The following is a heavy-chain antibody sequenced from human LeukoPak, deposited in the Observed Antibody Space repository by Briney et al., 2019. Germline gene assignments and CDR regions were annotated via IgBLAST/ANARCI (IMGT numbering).Heavy chain of an antibody. CDR3: ARVGGLDVVVPAALDY. V-gene: IGHV1-18*01. CDR1: GYTFTSYG. J-gene: IGHJ4*02. D-gene: IGHD2-2*01. Sequence: ASVKVSCKASGYTFTSYGISWVRQAPGQGLEWMGWISAYNGNTNYVQKLQGRVTMTTDTSTSTAYMELRSLRSDDTAVYYCARVGGLDVVVPAALDYWGQGTLVTVSS. CDR2: ISAYNGNT.